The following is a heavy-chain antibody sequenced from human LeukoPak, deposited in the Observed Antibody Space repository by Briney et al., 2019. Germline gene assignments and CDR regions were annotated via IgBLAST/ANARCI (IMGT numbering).Heavy chain of an antibody. D-gene: IGHD2-15*01. J-gene: IGHJ5*02. CDR1: RGTFSSYT. CDR3: ARDSGSGGGCYR. V-gene: IGHV1-69*04. Sequence: SVKVSCKASRGTFSSYTISWVRQAPGQGLEWMGRIIPILGIANYAQKFQGRVTITADKSTSTAYMELSSLRSEDTAVYYCARDSGSGGGCYRWGQGTLVTVSS. CDR2: IIPILGIA.